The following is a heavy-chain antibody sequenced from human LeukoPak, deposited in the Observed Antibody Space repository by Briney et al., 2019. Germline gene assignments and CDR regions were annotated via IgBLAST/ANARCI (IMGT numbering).Heavy chain of an antibody. CDR3: ARFHCSGGSCYADYYYYMDV. CDR1: GYSFTSYW. Sequence: GESLKISCKGSGYSFTSYWIGWVRQMPGKGLDWMGIIYPGDSDTRYSLSFQGQVTISADKSLSTAYLQWSSLKASDTAMYYCARFHCSGGSCYADYYYYMDVWGKGTTVTVSS. V-gene: IGHV5-51*01. J-gene: IGHJ6*03. CDR2: IYPGDSDT. D-gene: IGHD2-15*01.